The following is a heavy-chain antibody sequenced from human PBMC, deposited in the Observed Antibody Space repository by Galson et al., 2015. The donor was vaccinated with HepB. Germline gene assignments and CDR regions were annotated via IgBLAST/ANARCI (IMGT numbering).Heavy chain of an antibody. Sequence: SLRLSCAASGFAFSSYAMHWVRQAPGKGLEWVAVISYDGNTKYYADSVKGRFTISRDNSKNTLYLQMNSLRTEDTAVHYCARGTEYGWFGELLPPIDYWGQGTLVTVSS. CDR1: GFAFSSYA. CDR3: ARGTEYGWFGELLPPIDY. D-gene: IGHD3-10*01. J-gene: IGHJ4*02. CDR2: ISYDGNTK. V-gene: IGHV3-30-3*01.